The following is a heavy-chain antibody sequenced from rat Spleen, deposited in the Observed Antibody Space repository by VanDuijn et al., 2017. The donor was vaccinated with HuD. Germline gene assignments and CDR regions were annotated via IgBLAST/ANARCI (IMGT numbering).Heavy chain of an antibody. CDR3: ARHDYSGDVDFDY. J-gene: IGHJ2*01. CDR2: IWGDGNT. D-gene: IGHD1-1*01. V-gene: IGHV2-13*01. Sequence: QVQLKESGPGLVQPSQTLSLTCTVSGFSLISYGVNWVRQPPGKGLEWMGVIWGDGNTNYNSALKSRLSISRDTSKSQVFLKMNSLQPEDTGTYYCARHDYSGDVDFDYWGQGVMVTVSS. CDR1: GFSLISYG.